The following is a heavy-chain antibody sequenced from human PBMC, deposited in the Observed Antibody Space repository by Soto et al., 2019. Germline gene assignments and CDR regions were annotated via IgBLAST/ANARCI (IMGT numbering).Heavy chain of an antibody. Sequence: SSETLSLTCAVSGYSISGGYYWGWIRQPPGKGLEWIGSIYHSGSTYYNPSLKSRVTISVDTSKNQSSLKLSSVTAADTAVYYCARGNGRVGYFDYWGQGTLVTVSS. CDR2: IYHSGST. J-gene: IGHJ4*02. CDR3: ARGNGRVGYFDY. V-gene: IGHV4-38-2*01. CDR1: GYSISGGYY.